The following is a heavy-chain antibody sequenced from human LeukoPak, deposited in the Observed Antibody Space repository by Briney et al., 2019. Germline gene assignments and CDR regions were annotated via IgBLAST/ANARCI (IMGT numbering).Heavy chain of an antibody. CDR2: IYHSGST. Sequence: SETLSLTCAVYTGSLSAYYWSWSRQPPGKGLEWIGEIYHSGSTSYNPSLKSRVTISVDTSKNQFSMKLSSVTAADTAVYYCARRSGRAGRFDYWGQGTLVTVSS. CDR1: TGSLSAYY. J-gene: IGHJ4*02. CDR3: ARRSGRAGRFDY. V-gene: IGHV4-34*01. D-gene: IGHD1-26*01.